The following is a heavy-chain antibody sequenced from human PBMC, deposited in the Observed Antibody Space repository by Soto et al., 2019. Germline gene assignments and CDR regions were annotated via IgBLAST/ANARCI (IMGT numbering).Heavy chain of an antibody. CDR1: GFTFSTHA. V-gene: IGHV3-30*01. CDR2: TSFDGSNK. Sequence: QAQLVESGGGVVQPGRSLRLSCVASGFTFSTHAMHWVRQAPGKGLEWVEVTSFDGSNKHYADSVKGRFTISRDNSKNQLFLQMKRLRPEDTAGYYCARWAHASGPTSYRYYALDVWGQGTTVTVSS. D-gene: IGHD3-10*01. CDR3: ARWAHASGPTSYRYYALDV. J-gene: IGHJ6*02.